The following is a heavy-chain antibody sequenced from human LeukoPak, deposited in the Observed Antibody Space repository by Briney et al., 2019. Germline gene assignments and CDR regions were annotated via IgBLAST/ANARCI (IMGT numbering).Heavy chain of an antibody. CDR2: MNPNSGNT. CDR1: GYTFTSYD. V-gene: IGHV1-8*01. J-gene: IGHJ4*02. CDR3: AREGYCSGGSCYGGFDY. D-gene: IGHD2-15*01. Sequence: ASLKVSRKASGYTFTSYDINWVRQTTGQGLGWMGWMNPNSGNTGYAQKFQGRVTMTRNTSISTAYMELSSLRSEDTAVYYCAREGYCSGGSCYGGFDYWGQGTLVTVSS.